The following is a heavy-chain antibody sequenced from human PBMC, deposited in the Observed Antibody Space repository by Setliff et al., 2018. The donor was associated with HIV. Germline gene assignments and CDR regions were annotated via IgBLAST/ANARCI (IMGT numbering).Heavy chain of an antibody. Sequence: SVKVSCKASGDTFSNYAINWVRQAPGQGLEWMGGFIPILGIANSVHKFQGRLTITADKFTSTAYMELSSLRSEDTAVYYCARAELFSTAGIEGPAHDAFDIWGQGTMVTVSS. J-gene: IGHJ3*02. CDR3: ARAELFSTAGIEGPAHDAFDI. V-gene: IGHV1-69*10. D-gene: IGHD1-26*01. CDR1: GDTFSNYA. CDR2: FIPILGIA.